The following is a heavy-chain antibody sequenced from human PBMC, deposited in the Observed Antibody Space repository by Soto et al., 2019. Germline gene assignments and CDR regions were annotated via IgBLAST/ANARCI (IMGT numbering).Heavy chain of an antibody. Sequence: ASVKVSCKASGGTFSSYTISWVRQAPGQGLEWMGRIIPILGIANYAQKFQGRVTITADKSTSTAYMELGSLRSEDTAVYYCARDKEVGFGDLNAFDIWGQGTMVTVSS. J-gene: IGHJ3*02. D-gene: IGHD3-10*01. V-gene: IGHV1-69*04. CDR3: ARDKEVGFGDLNAFDI. CDR1: GGTFSSYT. CDR2: IIPILGIA.